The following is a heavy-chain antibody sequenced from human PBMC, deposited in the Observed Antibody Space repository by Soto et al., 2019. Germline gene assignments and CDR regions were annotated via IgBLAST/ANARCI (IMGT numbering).Heavy chain of an antibody. J-gene: IGHJ4*02. D-gene: IGHD6-13*01. CDR3: ARGSISSSWYTCDY. Sequence: QVQLVESGGGGVKPGRPLRLSCAAPGLTFISYGMHWVRQAPGRGWGWLAVIWYDGSNKYYADSVKGRFTISRDNSKNTLYLQMNSLRAEDTAVYYCARGSISSSWYTCDYWGQGTLVTVSS. V-gene: IGHV3-33*01. CDR2: IWYDGSNK. CDR1: GLTFISYG.